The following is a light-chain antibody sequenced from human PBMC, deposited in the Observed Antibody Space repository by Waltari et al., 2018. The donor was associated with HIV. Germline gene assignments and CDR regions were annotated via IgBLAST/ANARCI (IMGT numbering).Light chain of an antibody. V-gene: IGKV3D-15*01. CDR2: GAS. Sequence: EIVMIQSPGTLSVSPGERATLSCRASESVNSNLAWYQQKPGQAPRLLIFGASTRATGSAARFSGSASGTEFTLTISRLQSEDFAVYYCQQYYKWPLTFGQGTRLEIK. J-gene: IGKJ5*01. CDR1: ESVNSN. CDR3: QQYYKWPLT.